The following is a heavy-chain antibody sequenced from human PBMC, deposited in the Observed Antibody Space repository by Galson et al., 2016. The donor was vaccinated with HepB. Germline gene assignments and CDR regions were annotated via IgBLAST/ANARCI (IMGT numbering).Heavy chain of an antibody. J-gene: IGHJ4*02. Sequence: SLRLSCAATGLSVTDIYMTWVRQAPGKGLDWVSVTHSGGTTHFADSLRGRFTISRDNSKNMLYLQMNDLRVEDTALYYCAKAYRALYSSSWSVDYWGQGTLVTVSS. CDR1: GLSVTDIY. CDR3: AKAYRALYSSSWSVDY. D-gene: IGHD6-13*01. CDR2: THSGGTT. V-gene: IGHV3-53*01.